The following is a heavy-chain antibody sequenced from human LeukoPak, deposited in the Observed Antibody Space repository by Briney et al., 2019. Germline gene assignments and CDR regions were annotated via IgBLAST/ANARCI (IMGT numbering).Heavy chain of an antibody. D-gene: IGHD6-13*01. CDR3: ARDNSRWDPRPAFDY. J-gene: IGHJ4*02. CDR1: GYTFTGYY. CDR2: INPNSGGT. V-gene: IGHV1-2*02. Sequence: ASVKDSCKASGYTFTGYYMHWVRQAPGQRLEWMGWINPNSGGTNYAQKFQGRVTMTRDTSISTAYMELSRLRSDDTAVYYCARDNSRWDPRPAFDYWGQGTLVTVSS.